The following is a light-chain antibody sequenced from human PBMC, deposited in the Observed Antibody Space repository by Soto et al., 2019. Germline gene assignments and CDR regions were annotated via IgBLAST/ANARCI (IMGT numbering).Light chain of an antibody. J-gene: IGLJ3*02. Sequence: QSALTQPPSASGSPGQSVTISCTGTSSDIGAYNYVSWYQQHPGKAPKLMIHEVSKRPSGVPDRFSGSKSGNTASLTVSGLQAEDEADYYCSSYAVSNDSWVFGGGTKLTVL. CDR3: SSYAVSNDSWV. V-gene: IGLV2-8*01. CDR2: EVS. CDR1: SSDIGAYNY.